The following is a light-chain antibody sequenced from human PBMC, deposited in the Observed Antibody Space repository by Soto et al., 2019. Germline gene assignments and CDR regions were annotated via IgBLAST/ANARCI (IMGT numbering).Light chain of an antibody. V-gene: IGKV4-1*01. CDR3: QQYYSTWT. J-gene: IGKJ1*01. Sequence: DIVMTQSPDSLAVSLGERATIHCKSSQSILFTSDNKNYLAWYQQKSGQPPRLLIYWASTRESGVPDRFSGRGSGTDFSLTISSLEAEDVAVYYCQQYYSTWTFGQGTKVEIK. CDR1: QSILFTSDNKNY. CDR2: WAS.